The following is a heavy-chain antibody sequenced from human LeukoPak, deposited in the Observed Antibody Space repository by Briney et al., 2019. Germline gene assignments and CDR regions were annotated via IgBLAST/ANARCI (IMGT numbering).Heavy chain of an antibody. CDR2: IYYTGST. D-gene: IGHD1-26*01. V-gene: IGHV4-39*01. J-gene: IGHJ4*02. Sequence: SETLSLTCSVSGASISGGKYYWGWIRQPPGKGLEWIGSIYYTGSTYDNPSLKGRVTISVDTSKNQFSLKLSSVTAADTAVYYCARRGGSGRAFDYWGQGTLVTVSS. CDR3: ARRGGSGRAFDY. CDR1: GASISGGKYY.